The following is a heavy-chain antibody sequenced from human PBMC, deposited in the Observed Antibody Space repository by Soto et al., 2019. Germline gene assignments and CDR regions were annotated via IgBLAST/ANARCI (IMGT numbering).Heavy chain of an antibody. Sequence: ASVKVSCKASGYTLTSYGISWLRQAPGQGLEWMGWSSAYNCNTNYAQKLQGGVTMTTDTSTSTAYIDLRSLRYDDTAVYYCARNQVTIFGVVISYYYYGMDVWGQGTTVTVSS. CDR1: GYTLTSYG. CDR2: SSAYNCNT. J-gene: IGHJ6*02. V-gene: IGHV1-18*04. D-gene: IGHD3-3*01. CDR3: ARNQVTIFGVVISYYYYGMDV.